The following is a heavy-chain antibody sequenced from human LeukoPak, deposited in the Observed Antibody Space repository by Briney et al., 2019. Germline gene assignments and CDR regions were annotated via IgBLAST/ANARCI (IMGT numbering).Heavy chain of an antibody. CDR1: GGSFSGYY. V-gene: IGHV4-34*01. Sequence: MSSETLSLTCAVYGGSFSGYYWSWIRQPPGKGLEWIGEINHSGSTNYNPSLKSRVTISVDTSKNQFSLKLSSVTAADTAVYYCARITIPIAAAGNDYFDYWGQGTLVTVSS. CDR2: INHSGST. J-gene: IGHJ4*02. D-gene: IGHD6-13*01. CDR3: ARITIPIAAAGNDYFDY.